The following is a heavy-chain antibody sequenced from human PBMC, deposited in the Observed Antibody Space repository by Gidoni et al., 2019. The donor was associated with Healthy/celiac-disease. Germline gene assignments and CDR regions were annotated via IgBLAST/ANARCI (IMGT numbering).Heavy chain of an antibody. CDR1: GFTFSSYG. CDR3: ATGDPYYDILTGAY. V-gene: IGHV3-33*01. D-gene: IGHD3-9*01. Sequence: QVQLVESGGGVVQPGRSLRLSCAASGFTFSSYGMHWVRTAPGEGLEWVSVIWYDGSNKYYADSVKGRFTISRDNSKNTLYLQMNSLRAEDTAVYYCATGDPYYDILTGAYWGQGTLVTVSS. J-gene: IGHJ4*02. CDR2: IWYDGSNK.